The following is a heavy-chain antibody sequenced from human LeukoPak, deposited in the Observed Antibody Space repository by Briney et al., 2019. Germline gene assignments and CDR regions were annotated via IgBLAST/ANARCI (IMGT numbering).Heavy chain of an antibody. CDR1: GGSISSYY. V-gene: IGHV4-4*07. Sequence: PSETLSLTCTVSGGSISSYYWSWIRQPAGKGLEWIGRIYTSGSTNYNPSLKSRVTMSVDTSKNQFSLKLSSVTAADTAVYYCARDRDKDHSDNWFAPWGQGTLVTVSS. CDR2: IYTSGST. D-gene: IGHD2-15*01. J-gene: IGHJ5*02. CDR3: ARDRDKDHSDNWFAP.